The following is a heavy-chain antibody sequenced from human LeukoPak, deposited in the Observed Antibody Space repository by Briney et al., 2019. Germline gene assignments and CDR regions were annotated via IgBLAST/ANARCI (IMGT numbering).Heavy chain of an antibody. D-gene: IGHD3-22*01. CDR1: GFTFNTYS. Sequence: GGSLRLSCAASGFTFNTYSMNWVRQAPGKGLEWVSSISGSSIYIYYADSVKGRFTISRDNAKNSLYLQMNSLRAEDTAVYYCARDPPYSDSSGYYYDYWGQGTLVTVSS. CDR3: ARDPPYSDSSGYYYDY. CDR2: ISGSSIYI. J-gene: IGHJ4*02. V-gene: IGHV3-21*01.